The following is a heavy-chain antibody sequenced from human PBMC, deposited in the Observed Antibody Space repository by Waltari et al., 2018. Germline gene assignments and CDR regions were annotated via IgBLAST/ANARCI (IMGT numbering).Heavy chain of an antibody. J-gene: IGHJ4*02. D-gene: IGHD3-22*01. CDR1: GFTFSDHY. CDR2: TRNKANSYTT. CDR3: ARGYYYDSSGYITGFDY. Sequence: EVQLVESGGGLVQPGGSLRLSCAASGFTFSDHYMDWVRQAPGNGLEGVGRTRNKANSYTTEYAASVKGRFTISRDDSKNSLYLQMNSLKTEDTAVYYCARGYYYDSSGYITGFDYWGQGTLVTVSS. V-gene: IGHV3-72*01.